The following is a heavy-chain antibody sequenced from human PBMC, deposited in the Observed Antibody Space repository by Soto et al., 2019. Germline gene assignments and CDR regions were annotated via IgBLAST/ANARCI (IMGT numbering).Heavy chain of an antibody. CDR3: ARESYDFWSGYYTGREGPQNYYYYGMDV. J-gene: IGHJ6*02. D-gene: IGHD3-3*01. Sequence: TPVKVSCKASGYTFTSYGISWARQAPGQGLEWMGWISAYNGNTNYAQKLQGRVTMTTDTSTSTAYMELRSLRSDDTAVYYCARESYDFWSGYYTGREGPQNYYYYGMDVWGQGTTVTVSS. V-gene: IGHV1-18*01. CDR2: ISAYNGNT. CDR1: GYTFTSYG.